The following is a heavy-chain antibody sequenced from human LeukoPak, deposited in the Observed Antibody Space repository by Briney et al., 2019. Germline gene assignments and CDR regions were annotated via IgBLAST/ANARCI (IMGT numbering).Heavy chain of an antibody. CDR1: GYRFTSYW. D-gene: IGHD3-22*01. Sequence: GESLKISRKGSGYRFTSYWIGWVRQMPGKGPEWMGIIYPGDSDTRYSPSFQGQVTISADKSISTAYLQWSSLKASDTAMYYCARRAYYYDSSGYYYYFDYWGQGTLVTVSS. J-gene: IGHJ4*02. CDR3: ARRAYYYDSSGYYYYFDY. CDR2: IYPGDSDT. V-gene: IGHV5-51*01.